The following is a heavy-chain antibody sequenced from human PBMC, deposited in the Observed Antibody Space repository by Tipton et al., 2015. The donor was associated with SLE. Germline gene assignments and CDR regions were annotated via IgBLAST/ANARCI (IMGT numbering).Heavy chain of an antibody. Sequence: TLSLTCTVSGGSISSSSYYWGWIRQPPGKGLEWIGSIYYSGSTYYNPSLKSRVTISVDTSKNQFSLKLSSVTAADTAVYYCARPFPHYDFWSGYAFDIWGQGTMVTVSS. D-gene: IGHD3-3*01. CDR1: GGSISSSSYY. J-gene: IGHJ3*02. CDR3: ARPFPHYDFWSGYAFDI. V-gene: IGHV4-39*01. CDR2: IYYSGST.